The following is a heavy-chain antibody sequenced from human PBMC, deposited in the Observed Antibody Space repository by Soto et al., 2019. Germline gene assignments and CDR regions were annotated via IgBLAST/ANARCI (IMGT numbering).Heavy chain of an antibody. J-gene: IGHJ3*02. CDR2: ISYDGSNK. D-gene: IGHD6-13*01. CDR3: AREGLYRSRPYDAFDI. CDR1: GFTFSSYA. V-gene: IGHV3-30-3*01. Sequence: PGGSLRLSCAASGFTFSSYAMHWVRQAPGKGLEWVAVISYDGSNKYYADSVKGRFTISRDNSKNTLYLQMNSLRAEDTAVYYCAREGLYRSRPYDAFDIWGQGTMVTVSS.